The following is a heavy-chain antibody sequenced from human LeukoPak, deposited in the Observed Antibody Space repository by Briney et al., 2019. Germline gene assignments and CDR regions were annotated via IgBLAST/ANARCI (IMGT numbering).Heavy chain of an antibody. J-gene: IGHJ4*02. CDR1: GGSFSGYY. V-gene: IGHV4-34*01. Sequence: SETLSLTCAVYGGSFSGYYWSWIRQPPGKGLEWIGEINHSGSTNYNPSLKSRVTISADTSKNQFPLKLSSVTAADTAVYYCARRRRITMIVVGHFDYWGQGTLVTVSS. CDR3: ARRRRITMIVVGHFDY. CDR2: INHSGST. D-gene: IGHD3-22*01.